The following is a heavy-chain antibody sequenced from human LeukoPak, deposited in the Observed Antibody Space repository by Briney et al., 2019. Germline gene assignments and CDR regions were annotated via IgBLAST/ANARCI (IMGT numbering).Heavy chain of an antibody. CDR2: INWNGGST. V-gene: IGHV3-20*04. Sequence: GGSLRLSCAASGFTFDDYGMSWVRQAPAKGLEWVSGINWNGGSTGYADSVKGRFTISRDNAKNSLYLQMNSLRAEDTALYYCAILTGKYYYDSSGYYSDWGQGTLVTVSS. CDR1: GFTFDDYG. J-gene: IGHJ4*02. D-gene: IGHD3-22*01. CDR3: AILTGKYYYDSSGYYSD.